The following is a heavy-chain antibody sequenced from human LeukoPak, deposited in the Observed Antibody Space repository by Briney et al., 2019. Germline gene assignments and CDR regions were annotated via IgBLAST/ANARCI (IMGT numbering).Heavy chain of an antibody. Sequence: ETLSLTCTVSGGSINNSYWTWIRQPPGKGLEWVSTISGSGGRTYYADSVKGRFTISRDNSKNTLYLQMNSLRAEDTALYYCAKMQWFFYMDVWGKGATVTVSS. CDR3: AKMQWFFYMDV. J-gene: IGHJ6*04. D-gene: IGHD3/OR15-3a*01. CDR2: ISGSGGRT. V-gene: IGHV3-23*01. CDR1: GGSINNSY.